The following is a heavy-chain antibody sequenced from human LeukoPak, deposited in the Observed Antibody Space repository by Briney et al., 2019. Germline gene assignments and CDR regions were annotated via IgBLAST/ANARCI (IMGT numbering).Heavy chain of an antibody. CDR2: VSYDGSNK. Sequence: GSLRLSCAASGFTFSSYAMHWVRQAPGKGLECVAVVSYDGSNKYYADSVKGRFTISRDNSKNTLYLEMNSLRTEDTAVYYCAKDPTPYDLELDDIWGQGTMVTVSS. J-gene: IGHJ3*02. CDR3: AKDPTPYDLELDDI. CDR1: GFTFSSYA. V-gene: IGHV3-30*04. D-gene: IGHD3-3*01.